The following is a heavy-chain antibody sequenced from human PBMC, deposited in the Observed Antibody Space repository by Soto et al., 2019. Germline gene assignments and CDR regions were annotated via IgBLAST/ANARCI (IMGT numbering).Heavy chain of an antibody. D-gene: IGHD4-17*01. J-gene: IGHJ4*02. CDR2: ISYDGSNK. CDR3: ALGGRYVTVTTCFDY. V-gene: IGHV3-30*03. CDR1: GFTFSSYG. Sequence: QVQLVESGGGVVQPGRSLRLSCAASGFTFSSYGMHWVRQAPGKGLEWVAVISYDGSNKYYADSVKGRFTISRDNSKNTLYLQMNSLRAEDTAVYYCALGGRYVTVTTCFDYWGQGTLVTVSS.